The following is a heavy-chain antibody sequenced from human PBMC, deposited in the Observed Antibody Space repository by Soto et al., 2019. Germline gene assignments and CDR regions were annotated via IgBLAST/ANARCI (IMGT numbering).Heavy chain of an antibody. V-gene: IGHV4-59*01. J-gene: IGHJ5*02. CDR2: IYYSGST. CDR3: AREGGSSGFDP. D-gene: IGHD6-6*01. CDR1: GGSISSYY. Sequence: SETLSLTCTVSGGSISSYYWSWIRQPPGRGLEWIGYIYYSGSTNYNPSLKSRVTISVDTSKNQFSLKLSSVTAADTAVYYCAREGGSSGFDPWAQGTLVTVSS.